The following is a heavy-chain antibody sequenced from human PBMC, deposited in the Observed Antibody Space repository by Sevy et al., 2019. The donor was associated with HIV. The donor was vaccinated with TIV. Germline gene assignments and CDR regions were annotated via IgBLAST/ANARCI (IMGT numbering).Heavy chain of an antibody. CDR1: GLTFRTHA. D-gene: IGHD6-13*01. V-gene: IGHV3-30*03. CDR3: ARDSGYSINWYPAY. Sequence: GGSLSLSCAASGLTFRTHAMHWVRQAPGKGLEWVAVISDDGSYKSYGDSMKGRFTLSRDDSKNTLYQQMISLRPEDTAVYYCARDSGYSINWYPAYWGQGTLVTVSS. CDR2: ISDDGSYK. J-gene: IGHJ4*02.